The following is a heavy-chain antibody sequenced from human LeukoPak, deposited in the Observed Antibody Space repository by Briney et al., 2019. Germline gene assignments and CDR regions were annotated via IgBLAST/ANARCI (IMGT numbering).Heavy chain of an antibody. CDR2: ASYYVGKQ. D-gene: IGHD1-1*01. CDR1: GFTFSDYA. Sequence: GGSLRLSCAASGFTFSDYAMSWVRQAPGKGLEWVSTASYYVGKQYHADSVRGRFTVSRDNSRNTVSLQMSSLRVEDTGIYYCAKAGIGADGAGFLCENWGQGTLVTVSS. J-gene: IGHJ4*02. V-gene: IGHV3-23*01. CDR3: AKAGIGADGAGFLCEN.